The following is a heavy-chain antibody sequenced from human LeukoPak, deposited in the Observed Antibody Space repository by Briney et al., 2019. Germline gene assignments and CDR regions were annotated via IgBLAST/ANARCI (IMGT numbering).Heavy chain of an antibody. CDR2: IYYSGST. J-gene: IGHJ5*02. CDR1: GGSISSGDYY. V-gene: IGHV4-30-4*08. Sequence: SETLSLTCTVSGGSISSGDYYWSWIRQPPGKGLEWIGYIYYSGSTYCNPSLKSRVTISVDTSKNQFSLKLSSVTAADTAVYYCARDRYDILTGYPAQYNWFDPWGQGTLVTVSS. D-gene: IGHD3-9*01. CDR3: ARDRYDILTGYPAQYNWFDP.